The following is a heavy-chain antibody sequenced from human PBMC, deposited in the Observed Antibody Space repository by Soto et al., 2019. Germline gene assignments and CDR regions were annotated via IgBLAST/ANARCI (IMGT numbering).Heavy chain of an antibody. CDR2: IRGNGATI. V-gene: IGHV3-23*01. D-gene: IGHD3-22*01. Sequence: GGALRVSCAASGFRFINYGMSWVRQAPGKGLEWVSTIRGNGATIRYGDSVKGRFTVSRDNSKNTLYLQMNSLRAEDTAVYYCAKARPLYYYDSSGYPFHYWGQGTLVTVSS. J-gene: IGHJ4*02. CDR1: GFRFINYG. CDR3: AKARPLYYYDSSGYPFHY.